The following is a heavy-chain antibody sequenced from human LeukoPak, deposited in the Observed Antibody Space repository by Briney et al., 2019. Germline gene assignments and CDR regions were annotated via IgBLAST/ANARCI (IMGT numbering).Heavy chain of an antibody. CDR1: GFTFSSYW. CDR2: ISSRGGSP. D-gene: IGHD3-22*01. CDR3: AKDMDTMMVIFDPT. J-gene: IGHJ5*02. V-gene: IGHV3-23*01. Sequence: GGSLRLSCAVSGFTFSSYWMHWVRQAPGKGLEWVSAISSRGGSPYYADSVKGRFTISRDNSENTLYLQMNSLRAEDTAVYYCAKDMDTMMVIFDPTWGQGTLVTVSS.